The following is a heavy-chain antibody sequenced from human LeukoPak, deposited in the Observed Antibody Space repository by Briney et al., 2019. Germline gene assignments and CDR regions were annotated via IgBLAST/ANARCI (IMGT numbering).Heavy chain of an antibody. J-gene: IGHJ5*02. D-gene: IGHD4-17*01. CDR2: ISAYNGNT. Sequence: GASVKLSCEASGYTFTSYGISCVRQAPGQGLEWRGWISAYNGNTNYAQKLQGRVTMTTDTSTSTAYMELRSLRSDDTAVYYCASFRWGGDYDDYTDPWGQGTLVTVSS. V-gene: IGHV1-18*01. CDR1: GYTFTSYG. CDR3: ASFRWGGDYDDYTDP.